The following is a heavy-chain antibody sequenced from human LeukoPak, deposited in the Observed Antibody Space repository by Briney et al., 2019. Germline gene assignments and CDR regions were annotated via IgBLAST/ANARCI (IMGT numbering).Heavy chain of an antibody. CDR1: GDSISSSSYY. CDR2: IYSSGTT. J-gene: IGHJ4*02. Sequence: PSETLSLTCTVSGDSISSSSYYWGWIRQPPGKGPEWIGSIYSSGTTYYNPSLKSRVTISVDTSKNQFSLKLSSVTAADTAVYYCARFSSIAAAFDYWGLGTLVTVSS. D-gene: IGHD6-13*01. CDR3: ARFSSIAAAFDY. V-gene: IGHV4-39*07.